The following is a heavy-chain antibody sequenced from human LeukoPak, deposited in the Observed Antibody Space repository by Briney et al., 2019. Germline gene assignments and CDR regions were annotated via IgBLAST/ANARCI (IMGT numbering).Heavy chain of an antibody. Sequence: PGASLRLSCAASGFTFSSYAMSWVRQLPGKGLELVSVIYSGGTTNYADSVKGRFTISRDYSKNTLYLQMNSLRPEDTAVYYCARDPRLVTVTRTGDYWGQGTLVTVSS. D-gene: IGHD6-19*01. CDR2: IYSGGTT. CDR3: ARDPRLVTVTRTGDY. V-gene: IGHV3-66*02. CDR1: GFTFSSYA. J-gene: IGHJ4*02.